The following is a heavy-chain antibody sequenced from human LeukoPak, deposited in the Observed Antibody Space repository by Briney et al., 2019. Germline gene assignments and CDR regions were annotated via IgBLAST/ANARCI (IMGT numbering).Heavy chain of an antibody. D-gene: IGHD6-6*01. V-gene: IGHV3-48*01. J-gene: IGHJ4*02. CDR2: ISSSSSTI. CDR3: ARDLATLSSIAPLDY. CDR1: GFTVSSNY. Sequence: GGSLRLSCAASGFTVSSNYMSWVRQAPGKGLEWVSYISSSSSTIYYADSVKGRFTISRDNAKNSLYLQMNSLGAEDTAVYYCARDLATLSSIAPLDYWGQGTLVTVSS.